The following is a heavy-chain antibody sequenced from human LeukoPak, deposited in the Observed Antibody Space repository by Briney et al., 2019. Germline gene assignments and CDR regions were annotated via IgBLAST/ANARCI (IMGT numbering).Heavy chain of an antibody. D-gene: IGHD4-23*01. CDR1: GFTFTDYG. CDR3: AKRRTTVVTLDS. Sequence: GGSLRLSCTASGFTFTDYGMSWVRQAPGKGLEWVSAVSGNGGSTYYADAVKGRFTISRDNSKNTVYLQMNSLRGEDTAVYYCAKRRTTVVTLDSWGQGALVTVSS. V-gene: IGHV3-23*01. J-gene: IGHJ4*02. CDR2: VSGNGGST.